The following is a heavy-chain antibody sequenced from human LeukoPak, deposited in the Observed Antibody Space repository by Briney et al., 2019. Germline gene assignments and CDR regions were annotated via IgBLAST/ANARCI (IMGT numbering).Heavy chain of an antibody. J-gene: IGHJ2*01. V-gene: IGHV3-21*01. Sequence: PGGSLRLSCAASGFTFSSYSMNWVRQAPGKGLEWVSSISSSSSYIYYADSVKGRFTISRDNAKNSLYLQMNSLRAEDTAVYYCARGEQQLVGDFDLWGRGTLVTVSS. CDR2: ISSSSSYI. CDR1: GFTFSSYS. CDR3: ARGEQQLVGDFDL. D-gene: IGHD6-13*01.